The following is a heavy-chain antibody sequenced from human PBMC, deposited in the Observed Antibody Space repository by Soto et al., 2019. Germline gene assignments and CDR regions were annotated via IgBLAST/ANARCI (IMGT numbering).Heavy chain of an antibody. J-gene: IGHJ4*02. CDR1: GYTFTSYY. Sequence: GASVKVSCKASGYTFTSYYMHWVRQAPGQGLEWMGIINPSGGSTSYAQKFQGRVTMTRDTSTSTVYMELSSLRSEDTAVYYCARSANVDTAMVTANPKTNDYRGQGTLVTVSS. CDR3: ARSANVDTAMVTANPKTNDY. V-gene: IGHV1-46*03. D-gene: IGHD5-18*01. CDR2: INPSGGST.